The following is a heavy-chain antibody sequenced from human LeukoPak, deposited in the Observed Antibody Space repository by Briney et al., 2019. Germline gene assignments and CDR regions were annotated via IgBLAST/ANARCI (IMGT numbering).Heavy chain of an antibody. CDR3: ARGWGVLWFGEFYYFDY. J-gene: IGHJ4*02. CDR1: GGSFSGYY. V-gene: IGHV4-34*01. D-gene: IGHD3-10*01. CDR2: INHSGST. Sequence: SETLSLTCAVYGGSFSGYYWSWIRQPPGKGLEWIGEINHSGSTNYNPSLKSRVTISVDTSKNQFSLKLSSVTAADTAVYYCARGWGVLWFGEFYYFDYWGQGTLVTVSS.